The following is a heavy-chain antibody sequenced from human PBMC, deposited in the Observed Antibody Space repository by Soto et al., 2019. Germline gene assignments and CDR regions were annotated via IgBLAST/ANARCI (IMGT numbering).Heavy chain of an antibody. CDR1: GFSLTSGGAG. V-gene: IGHV2-5*02. Sequence: SGPTLVHPTQTLTLTCTFSGFSLTSGGAGVSWIRHPPVKALEWLALISWDGDTYYSPSLQSRITITKDTSKNQVVLTMTNMDPVDTGTYYCAHIHLLWFGESYGYFYXWGQGILVTVSX. J-gene: IGHJ5*02. CDR2: ISWDGDT. CDR3: AHIHLLWFGESYGYFYX. D-gene: IGHD3-10*01.